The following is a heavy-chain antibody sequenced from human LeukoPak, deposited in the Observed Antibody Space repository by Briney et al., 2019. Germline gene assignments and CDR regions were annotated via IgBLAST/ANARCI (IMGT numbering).Heavy chain of an antibody. CDR2: IYTSGST. J-gene: IGHJ6*03. V-gene: IGHV4-61*02. CDR1: GGSISSGSYY. Sequence: SETLSLTCTVSGGSISSGSYYWSWIRQPAGKGLEWIGRIYTSGSTNYNPSLKSRVTISVDTSKNQFSLKLSSVTAADTAVYYCARLNVLLWFGENMGYMDVWGKGTTVTVSS. D-gene: IGHD3-10*01. CDR3: ARLNVLLWFGENMGYMDV.